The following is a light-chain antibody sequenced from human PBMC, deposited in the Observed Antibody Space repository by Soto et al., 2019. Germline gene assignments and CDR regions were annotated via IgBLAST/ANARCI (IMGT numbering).Light chain of an antibody. Sequence: DIQMTQFPSSLSASVGDSVTITCRASQNFRIYLNWYQHKPGKAPSVLVFGASTLQSGVPSRFSASASGPLYTLTIHRLQPDDFATYYCQQTYAAPLTFGQGTKVELK. J-gene: IGKJ1*01. CDR2: GAS. V-gene: IGKV1-39*01. CDR3: QQTYAAPLT. CDR1: QNFRIY.